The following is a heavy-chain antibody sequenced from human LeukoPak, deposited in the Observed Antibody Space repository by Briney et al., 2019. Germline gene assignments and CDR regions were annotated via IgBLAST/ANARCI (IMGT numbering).Heavy chain of an antibody. CDR1: GYTFTSYA. CDR2: ISVYNGNT. CDR3: ARDPYDTDAFDI. Sequence: ASVKVSCKASGYTFTSYANSWVRQAPGQGLEWMGWISVYNGNTDYAQKLQGRVTMTTDTSTSTTYMELRSLRSDDTAVYYCARDPYDTDAFDIWGQGTMVTVSS. V-gene: IGHV1-18*01. D-gene: IGHD3-22*01. J-gene: IGHJ3*02.